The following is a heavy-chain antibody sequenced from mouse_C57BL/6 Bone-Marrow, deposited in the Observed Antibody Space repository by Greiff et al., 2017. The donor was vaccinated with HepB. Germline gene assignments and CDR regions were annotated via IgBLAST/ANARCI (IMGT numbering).Heavy chain of an antibody. J-gene: IGHJ3*01. CDR3: TTLATLAY. D-gene: IGHD1-1*01. CDR2: IDPENGDS. V-gene: IGHV14-4*01. Sequence: EVQLQQSGAELVRPGASVKLSCTASGFNIKDDYMHWVKQRPEQGLEWIGWIDPENGDSEYASKFQGKATITADTSSNTAYLQLSSLTSEDTAVYYCTTLATLAYWGQGTLVTVSA. CDR1: GFNIKDDY.